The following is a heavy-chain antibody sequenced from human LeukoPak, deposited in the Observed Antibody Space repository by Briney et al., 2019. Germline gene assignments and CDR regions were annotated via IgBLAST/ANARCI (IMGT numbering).Heavy chain of an antibody. V-gene: IGHV1-2*02. CDR1: GYTFTGYY. D-gene: IGHD4-17*01. CDR3: ARPAQNPTVTGYYYYYMDV. CDR2: INPNSGGT. J-gene: IGHJ6*03. Sequence: ASVKVSCKASGYTFTGYYMHWVRQAPGQGLEWMGWINPNSGGTNYAQKFQGRVTMTRDTSISTAYMELSRLRSDDTAVYYCARPAQNPTVTGYYYYYMDVWGKGTTVTISS.